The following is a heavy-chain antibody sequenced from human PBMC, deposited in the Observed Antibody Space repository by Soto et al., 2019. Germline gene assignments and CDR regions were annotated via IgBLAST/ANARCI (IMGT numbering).Heavy chain of an antibody. CDR3: AREALYYYGSGSYYYYYGMDV. CDR1: GYTFTGYY. J-gene: IGHJ6*02. Sequence: ASVKVSCKASGYTFTGYYMHWVRQAPGQGLEWMGWINPNSGDTNYAQKFQGRVTMTRDTSISTAYMELSRLRSDDTAVYYCAREALYYYGSGSYYYYYGMDVWGQGTTVTVSS. D-gene: IGHD3-10*01. V-gene: IGHV1-2*02. CDR2: INPNSGDT.